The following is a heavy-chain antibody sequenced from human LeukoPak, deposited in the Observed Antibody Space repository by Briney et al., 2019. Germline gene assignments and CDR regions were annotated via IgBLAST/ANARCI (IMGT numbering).Heavy chain of an antibody. V-gene: IGHV3-9*01. D-gene: IGHD4-17*01. J-gene: IGHJ4*02. CDR1: GFTFDDYA. CDR2: ISWNSGSI. Sequence: GGSLRLSCAASGFTFDDYAMHWVRQAPGKGLEWVSGISWNSGSIGYADSVKGRFTISRDNAKNSLYLQMNSLRAEDTAVYYCARSHISPDYGDYAYLDYWGQGTLVTVSS. CDR3: ARSHISPDYGDYAYLDY.